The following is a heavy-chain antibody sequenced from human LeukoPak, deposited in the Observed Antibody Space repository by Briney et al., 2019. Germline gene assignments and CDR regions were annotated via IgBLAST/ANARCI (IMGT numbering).Heavy chain of an antibody. Sequence: SSETLSLPCTVSGGSIRSYYWSWIRQPPGKGLEWIGYIYYSGSTNYNPSLKSRVTISVDTFKEQSSTELSPATAPGTAVYYCARGKRGTVVIDAFDIWGQGTMVTVSS. D-gene: IGHD4-23*01. CDR2: IYYSGST. CDR3: ARGKRGTVVIDAFDI. V-gene: IGHV4-59*12. CDR1: GGSIRSYY. J-gene: IGHJ3*02.